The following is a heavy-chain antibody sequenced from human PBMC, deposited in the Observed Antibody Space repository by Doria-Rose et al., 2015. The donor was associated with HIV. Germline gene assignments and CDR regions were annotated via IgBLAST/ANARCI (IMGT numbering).Heavy chain of an antibody. V-gene: IGHV2-26*01. J-gene: IGHJ4*02. D-gene: IGHD6-13*01. CDR1: GVSLSSPGMG. Sequence: TLKESGPVLVKPTETLTLTCTVSGVSLSSPGMGVSWIRQPPGKALEWLANIFSDDERSYKTSLKSRLTISRGTSKSQAVLTMTDMDPVDTATYYCARIKSSRWYHKYYFDFWGQGTLVIVSA. CDR3: ARIKSSRWYHKYYFDF. CDR2: IFSDDER.